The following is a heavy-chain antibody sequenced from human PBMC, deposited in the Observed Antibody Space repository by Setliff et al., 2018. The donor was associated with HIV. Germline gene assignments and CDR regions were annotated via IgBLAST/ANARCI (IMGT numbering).Heavy chain of an antibody. CDR3: ARGYGYYYDSSGYWRGPIDY. J-gene: IGHJ4*02. CDR2: INHSGST. V-gene: IGHV4-34*01. Sequence: SETLSLTCAVYGGSFSGYYWSWIRQPPGKGLEWIGEINHSGSTNYNPSLKSRVTISVDTSKNQFSLKLSSVTAADTAVYYCARGYGYYYDSSGYWRGPIDYWGQGTLVTVSS. CDR1: GGSFSGYY. D-gene: IGHD3-22*01.